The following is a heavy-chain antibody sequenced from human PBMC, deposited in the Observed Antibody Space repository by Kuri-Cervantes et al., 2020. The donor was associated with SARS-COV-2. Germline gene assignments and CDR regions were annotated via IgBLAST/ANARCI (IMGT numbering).Heavy chain of an antibody. J-gene: IGHJ6*02. CDR3: ARDSLRRNWNDDYYYYGMEV. D-gene: IGHD1-1*01. CDR1: GFTFSSYD. CDR2: IGTAGDT. Sequence: GEPLKISCAASGFTFSSYDMHWVRQATGKGLEWVSAIGTAGDTYYPGSVKGRFTISRENAKNSLYLQMNSLRAEDTAVYYCARDSLRRNWNDDYYYYGMEVWGQGTTVTVSS. V-gene: IGHV3-13*01.